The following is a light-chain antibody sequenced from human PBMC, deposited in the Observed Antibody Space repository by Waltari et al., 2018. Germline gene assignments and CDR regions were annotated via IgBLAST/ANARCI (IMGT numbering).Light chain of an antibody. CDR3: QQRSNWTPHT. J-gene: IGKJ2*01. Sequence: EIVMTQSPATLSVSPGVRATLSCRASQTVSSNLAWYQQKPGQAPRLLIYGASTRATGIPARFSGSGSGTQFTLTISSLEAEDFAVYYCQQRSNWTPHTFGQGARLEIK. CDR2: GAS. CDR1: QTVSSN. V-gene: IGKV3-15*01.